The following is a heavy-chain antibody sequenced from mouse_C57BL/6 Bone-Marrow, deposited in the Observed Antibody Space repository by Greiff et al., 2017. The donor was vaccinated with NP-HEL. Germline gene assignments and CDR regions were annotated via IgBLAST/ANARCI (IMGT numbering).Heavy chain of an antibody. D-gene: IGHD1-1*01. CDR3: ASPSTTVVAPFDY. CDR2: INPSSGYT. J-gene: IGHJ2*01. V-gene: IGHV1-4*01. CDR1: GYTFTSYT. Sequence: QVQLQQSGAELARPGASVKMSCKASGYTFTSYTMHWVKQRPGQGLEWIGYINPSSGYTKYNQKFKDKATLTADKSSSTAYMQLSSLTSEDSAVYYCASPSTTVVAPFDYWGQGTTLTVSS.